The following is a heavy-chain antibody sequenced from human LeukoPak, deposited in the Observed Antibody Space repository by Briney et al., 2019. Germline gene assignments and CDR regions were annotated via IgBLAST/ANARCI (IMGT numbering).Heavy chain of an antibody. CDR2: IYTSGGT. CDR3: ARGVFYYDTSGRGYYFDY. J-gene: IGHJ4*02. CDR1: GGSIGSYY. V-gene: IGHV4-4*07. Sequence: SETLSLTCTVSGGSIGSYYWSWIRQPAGKGLEWIGRIYTSGGTVYNPSLKSQVTMSVDTSKNQFSLKLSSVTAADTAVYYCARGVFYYDTSGRGYYFDYWGQGTLVTVSS. D-gene: IGHD3-22*01.